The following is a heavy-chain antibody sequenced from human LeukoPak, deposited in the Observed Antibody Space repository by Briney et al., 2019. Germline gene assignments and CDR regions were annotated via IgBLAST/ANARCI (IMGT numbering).Heavy chain of an antibody. J-gene: IGHJ6*02. CDR1: GFTFSSYS. V-gene: IGHV3-21*01. Sequence: PGGSLRLSCAASGFTFSSYSMNWVRQAPGKGLEWVSSISSSSSYIYYADSVKGRFTNSRDNAKNSLYLQMNSLRAEDTAVYYCAKAWIRRPIMVVAATGYGMDVWGQGTTVTVSS. D-gene: IGHD2-15*01. CDR3: AKAWIRRPIMVVAATGYGMDV. CDR2: ISSSSSYI.